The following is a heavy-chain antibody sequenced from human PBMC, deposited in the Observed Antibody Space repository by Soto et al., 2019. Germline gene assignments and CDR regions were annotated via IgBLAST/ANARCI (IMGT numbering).Heavy chain of an antibody. J-gene: IGHJ4*02. CDR2: INPSGGST. D-gene: IGHD2-2*01. CDR3: ERVSQPQTPFDY. V-gene: IGHV1-46*01. Sequence: ASVKVSCKASGYTFTIYYIHWVRHAPGQGLEWMGQINPSGGSTSYSQKFQGRVTMTRDTSTSTVYMELSSLRSEDTAVYYCERVSQPQTPFDYWGQGTLVTVSS. CDR1: GYTFTIYY.